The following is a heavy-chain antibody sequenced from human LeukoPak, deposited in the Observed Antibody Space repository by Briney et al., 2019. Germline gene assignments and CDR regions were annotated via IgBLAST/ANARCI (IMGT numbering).Heavy chain of an antibody. V-gene: IGHV4-39*01. J-gene: IGHJ4*02. CDR1: GGSISNSYYY. D-gene: IGHD3-22*01. CDR3: ARQGYDSSGYWLIDY. CDR2: IYYSGST. Sequence: SETLSLTCTVSGGSISNSYYYWGWIRQPPGKGLEWIGSIYYSGSTYYNPSLKSRVTISVDTSKNQFSLKLSSVTAADTAVYYCARQGYDSSGYWLIDYWGQGTLVTVSS.